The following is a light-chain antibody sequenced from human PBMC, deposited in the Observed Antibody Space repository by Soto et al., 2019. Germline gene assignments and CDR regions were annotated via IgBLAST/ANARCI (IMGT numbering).Light chain of an antibody. J-gene: IGKJ4*01. CDR1: QGISNW. Sequence: DIQMTQSPSSVSASVGDRVTLTCRASQGISNWLAWYQQQPGKAPKLLIYAASSWQSGVPSRFSGGGSGTHFTLIISSLQPEDVATYYCQQTNTFLPLTFGGGTKVEIK. CDR3: QQTNTFLPLT. V-gene: IGKV1-12*01. CDR2: AAS.